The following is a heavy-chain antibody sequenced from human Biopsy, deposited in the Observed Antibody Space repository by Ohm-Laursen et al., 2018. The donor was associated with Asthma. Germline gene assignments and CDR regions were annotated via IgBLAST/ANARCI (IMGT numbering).Heavy chain of an antibody. J-gene: IGHJ6*02. D-gene: IGHD3-16*02. CDR1: GFTFSDSY. Sequence: SLRLSCAASGFTFSDSYMSWIRQAPGKGLEWISYIGSTRLYTNSAGSVKGRFSISRDNAKNSLYLHMNSLRVEDTAVYYCARHLSPGYHHYAMDVWGQGTTVTVSS. V-gene: IGHV3-11*06. CDR2: IGSTRLYT. CDR3: ARHLSPGYHHYAMDV.